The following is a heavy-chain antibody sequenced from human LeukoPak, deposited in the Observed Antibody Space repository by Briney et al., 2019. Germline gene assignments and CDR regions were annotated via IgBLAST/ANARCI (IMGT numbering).Heavy chain of an antibody. V-gene: IGHV1-2*02. D-gene: IGHD3-22*01. Sequence: ASVKVSCMASGYTFTGYYMHWVRLAPGQGLEWMGWINPNSGGTDYAQKFQGRVTMTRDTSISTAYMELSRLRSDDTAVYYCARGYDYDLNIDYWGQGTLVTVSS. CDR1: GYTFTGYY. CDR3: ARGYDYDLNIDY. J-gene: IGHJ4*02. CDR2: INPNSGGT.